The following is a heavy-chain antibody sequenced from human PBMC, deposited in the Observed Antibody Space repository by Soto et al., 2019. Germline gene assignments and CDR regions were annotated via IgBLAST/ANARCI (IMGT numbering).Heavy chain of an antibody. J-gene: IGHJ1*01. V-gene: IGHV3-23*01. CDR3: AKGGYDFWSGYYTYFQH. CDR1: GFTLSSYA. Sequence: GGSLRLSCAASGFTLSSYAMSWVRQAPEKELEWESAISGSGGSTYYAESVKGRFTISRDNSKNTQYLQMNSMRAEDTAVYYCAKGGYDFWSGYYTYFQHWGQGTLVTVSS. CDR2: ISGSGGST. D-gene: IGHD3-3*01.